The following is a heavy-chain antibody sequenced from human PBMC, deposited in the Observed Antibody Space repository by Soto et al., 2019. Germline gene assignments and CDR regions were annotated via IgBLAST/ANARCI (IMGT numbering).Heavy chain of an antibody. Sequence: QVKLAQSGAEVKKPGSSVKVSCKASGGTFNSHAISWVRQAPGQGLEWMGGIIPVFGTPNFALKFQGRVTITADKSTNTAYMELRSLRSEDTAVYYCTSGSTPDTRINMVRGRLEHIDYYYGLDVWGQGTTVTVSS. J-gene: IGHJ6*02. D-gene: IGHD3-10*01. V-gene: IGHV1-69*06. CDR1: GGTFNSHA. CDR2: IIPVFGTP. CDR3: TSGSTPDTRINMVRGRLEHIDYYYGLDV.